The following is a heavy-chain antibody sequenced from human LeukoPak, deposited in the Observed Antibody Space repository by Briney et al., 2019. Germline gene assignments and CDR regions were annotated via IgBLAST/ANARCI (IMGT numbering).Heavy chain of an antibody. D-gene: IGHD1-26*01. CDR3: ARDYGRGGPGAFDI. Sequence: ASVKVSCKASGYTFTCYYMHWVRQAPGQGLEWMGRINPNSGGTNYAQKFQGRVTMTRDTSISTAYMELSRLRSDDTAVYYCARDYGRGGPGAFDIWGQGTMVTVSS. V-gene: IGHV1-2*06. J-gene: IGHJ3*02. CDR1: GYTFTCYY. CDR2: INPNSGGT.